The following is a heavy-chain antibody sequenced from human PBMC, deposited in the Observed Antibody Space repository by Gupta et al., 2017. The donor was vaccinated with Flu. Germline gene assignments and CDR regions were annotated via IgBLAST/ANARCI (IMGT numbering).Heavy chain of an antibody. J-gene: IGHJ4*02. D-gene: IGHD5-18*01. CDR1: GFTLSSHG. Sequence: QVQLVGSGGGVAQPGTSLRLSCRGSGFTLSSHGMHWVRQAPGKGLEWVAVISYDGSKKRYADSVKGRFTISRDNSMNTLYLEVNSLRVEDTAMYFCARDIDTAMVTSHYFDLWGPGILVIASS. CDR2: ISYDGSKK. V-gene: IGHV3-30*03. CDR3: ARDIDTAMVTSHYFDL.